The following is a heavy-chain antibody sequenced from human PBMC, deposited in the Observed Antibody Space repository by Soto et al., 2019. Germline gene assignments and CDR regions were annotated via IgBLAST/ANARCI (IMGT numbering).Heavy chain of an antibody. D-gene: IGHD3-22*01. CDR2: IIPIFGTA. Sequence: SVKVSCKASGGTFSSYAISWVRQAPGQGLEWMGGIIPIFGTANSAQKFQGRVTITADESTSTAYMELSSLRSEDTAVYYCARRRTYYYDSSGSHYSYSKNVSRQGTTVTGS. CDR3: ARRRTYYYDSSGSHYSYSKNV. J-gene: IGHJ6*02. CDR1: GGTFSSYA. V-gene: IGHV1-69*13.